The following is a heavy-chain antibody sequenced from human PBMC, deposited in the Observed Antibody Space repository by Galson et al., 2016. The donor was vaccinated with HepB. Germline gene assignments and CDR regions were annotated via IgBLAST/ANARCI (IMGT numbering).Heavy chain of an antibody. V-gene: IGHV3-23*01. J-gene: IGHJ4*02. CDR1: GFNSNLYS. CDR3: AKWGPHHDTGGYYYPRG. D-gene: IGHD3-22*01. CDR2: ISRSGDRT. Sequence: SLRLSCAASGFNSNLYSMTWIRQAPGKGLEWVSAISRSGDRTKYADSVEGRFSISRDNSKDTTYLHMTGLRVEDTAVYFCAKWGPHHDTGGYYYPRGWGQGTLVTVSS.